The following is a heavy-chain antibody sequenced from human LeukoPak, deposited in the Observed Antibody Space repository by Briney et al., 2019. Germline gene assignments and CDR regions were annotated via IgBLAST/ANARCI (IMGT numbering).Heavy chain of an antibody. J-gene: IGHJ4*02. V-gene: IGHV1-18*01. CDR1: GYTFTNYG. CDR3: ARDQEAFDY. CDR2: INAYNGNT. Sequence: ASVKVSCKASGYTFTNYGFSWVRQAPGQGLEWMGWINAYNGNTNYAQKFQGRVTVTRDTSTSTVHMELSGLRSEDTAVYYCARDQEAFDYWGQGTLVTVSS.